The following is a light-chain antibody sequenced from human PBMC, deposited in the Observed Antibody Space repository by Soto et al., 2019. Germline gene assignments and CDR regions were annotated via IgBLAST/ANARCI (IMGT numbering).Light chain of an antibody. J-gene: IGKJ1*01. CDR1: QSVSSS. CDR3: QQYVHWPPGA. V-gene: IGKV3-15*01. CDR2: DTS. Sequence: EIVVTQSPATLSVSPGERVTLSCRASQSVSSSLAWYQQRPGQAPRLLIYDTSTRSAGIAARFSGSGSGTEFTLTSSSLQYEDSAVYYCQQYVHWPPGAFGQGTTVEIK.